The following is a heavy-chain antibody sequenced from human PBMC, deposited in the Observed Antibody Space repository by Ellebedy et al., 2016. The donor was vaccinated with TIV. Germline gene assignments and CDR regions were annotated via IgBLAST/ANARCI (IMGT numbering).Heavy chain of an antibody. V-gene: IGHV4-59*03. Sequence: MPSETLSLTCNVSGGSISSYYRSWIRQPPGKGLEWIGNIYYIGTTNYSPSLNGRVSISVDTSENQFSLRLTSVTAADTAVYYCARGHGHGGNLCDSWGRGILATVSS. D-gene: IGHD4-23*01. CDR1: GGSISSYY. J-gene: IGHJ4*02. CDR3: ARGHGHGGNLCDS. CDR2: IYYIGTT.